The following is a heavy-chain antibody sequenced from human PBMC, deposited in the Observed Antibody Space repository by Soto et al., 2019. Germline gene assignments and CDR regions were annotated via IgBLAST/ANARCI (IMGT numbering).Heavy chain of an antibody. CDR2: IIPIFGTA. Sequence: GASVKVSCKASGGTFSSYAISWVRQAPGQGLEWMGGIIPIFGTANYAQKFQGRVTITAAESTSTAYMELSSMRSEDKAVYYCASRDCSSTSCPIIYYYYGKDVWGQGTTVTVSS. V-gene: IGHV1-69*13. D-gene: IGHD2-2*01. CDR3: ASRDCSSTSCPIIYYYYGKDV. CDR1: GGTFSSYA. J-gene: IGHJ6*02.